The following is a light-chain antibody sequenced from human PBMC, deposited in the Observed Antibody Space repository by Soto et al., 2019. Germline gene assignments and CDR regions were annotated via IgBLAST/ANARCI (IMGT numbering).Light chain of an antibody. V-gene: IGKV1-5*01. CDR1: QSISSW. CDR3: QQYHSYPLS. J-gene: IGKJ4*01. CDR2: DAS. Sequence: DIQMTQSPSTLSASVGDRVTITCRASQSISSWVAWYEQKPGKAPKLLILDASSLISGVPSRFSGSGCGREFTLTIGNLQVDDFASYYCQQYHSYPLSFGGGTKVEIK.